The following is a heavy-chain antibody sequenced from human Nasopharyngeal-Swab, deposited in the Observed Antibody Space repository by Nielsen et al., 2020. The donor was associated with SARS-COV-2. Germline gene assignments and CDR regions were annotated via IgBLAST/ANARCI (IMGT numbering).Heavy chain of an antibody. CDR2: IYYSGTT. Sequence: GSLRLSCTVSGGSISSSSYYWAWIRQPPGKGLEWIGSIYYSGTTYYNPSLKSRVTISVDTSRNQFSLKLSSVTAADTAVYYCARAVATAILGYWGQGTLVTVSS. D-gene: IGHD5-18*01. J-gene: IGHJ4*02. V-gene: IGHV4-39*01. CDR1: GGSISSSSYY. CDR3: ARAVATAILGY.